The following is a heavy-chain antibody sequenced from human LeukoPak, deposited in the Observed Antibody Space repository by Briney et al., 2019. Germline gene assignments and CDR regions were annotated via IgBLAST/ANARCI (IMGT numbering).Heavy chain of an antibody. CDR3: ARDLGSPSAFDI. V-gene: IGHV3-30-3*01. CDR2: ISYDGSNK. D-gene: IGHD7-27*01. Sequence: PGRSLRLSCAASGFTSSSYAMHWVRQAPGKGLEWVAVISYDGSNKYYADSVKGRFTISRDNSKNTLYLQMNSLRAEDTAVYYCARDLGSPSAFDIWGQGTMVTVSS. J-gene: IGHJ3*02. CDR1: GFTSSSYA.